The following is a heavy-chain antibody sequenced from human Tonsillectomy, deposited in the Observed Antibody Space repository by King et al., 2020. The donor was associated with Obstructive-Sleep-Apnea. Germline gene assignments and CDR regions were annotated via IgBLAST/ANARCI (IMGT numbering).Heavy chain of an antibody. CDR2: LPPHSGGS. V-gene: IGHV1-2*04. CDR1: GSPFPASS. D-gene: IGHD6-19*01. Sequence: VPLVASGAALPPPGASVKVSCPASGSPFPASSLHWVRPAPGQGLEWLGWLPPHSGGSHFAPQFPGWVTMPRDTSIRTAYMELRRLTSDDTAVYYCARTPPTAGQFDYWGQGTLVTVAS. CDR3: ARTPPTAGQFDY. J-gene: IGHJ4*02.